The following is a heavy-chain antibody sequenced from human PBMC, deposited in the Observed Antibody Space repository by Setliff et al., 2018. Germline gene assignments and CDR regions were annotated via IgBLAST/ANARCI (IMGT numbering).Heavy chain of an antibody. CDR2: ISWNSGSI. Sequence: SLRLSCAASGFTFDDYAMHWVRQAPGKGLEWVSGISWNSGSIGYADSVKGRFTISRDNAKNSLYLQMNSLRAEDTAVYYCAKTVTTVTTFAEYWGQGTLVTVSS. CDR1: GFTFDDYA. J-gene: IGHJ4*02. V-gene: IGHV3-9*01. D-gene: IGHD4-17*01. CDR3: AKTVTTVTTFAEY.